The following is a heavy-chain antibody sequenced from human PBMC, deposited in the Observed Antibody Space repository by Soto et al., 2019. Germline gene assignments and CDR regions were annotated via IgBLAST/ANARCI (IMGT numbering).Heavy chain of an antibody. D-gene: IGHD3-10*01. CDR3: AREFITMVRGVIHPRFDP. CDR1: GSSVSNGSYY. J-gene: IGHJ5*02. Sequence: PETLSLTSTVSGSSVSNGSYYWSCIRQPPGKGLEWIGYIYYSGSTNYNPSLKSRVTISVDTSKNRFSLKLSSVTAADTAVYYCAREFITMVRGVIHPRFDPWGQGTLVTVSS. CDR2: IYYSGST. V-gene: IGHV4-61*01.